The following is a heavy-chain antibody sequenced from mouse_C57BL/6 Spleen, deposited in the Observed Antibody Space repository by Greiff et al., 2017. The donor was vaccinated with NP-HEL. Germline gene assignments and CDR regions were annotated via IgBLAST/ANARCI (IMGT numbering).Heavy chain of an antibody. V-gene: IGHV1-69*01. D-gene: IGHD3-1*01. Sequence: QVQLQQPGAELVMPGASVKLSCKASGYTFTSYWMHWVKQRPGQGLEWIGEIDPSDSYTNYNQKFKGKSTLTVDKSSSTAYMQLSSLTSEDSAVYYCAGGARSFAYWGQGTLVTVSA. J-gene: IGHJ3*01. CDR3: AGGARSFAY. CDR2: IDPSDSYT. CDR1: GYTFTSYW.